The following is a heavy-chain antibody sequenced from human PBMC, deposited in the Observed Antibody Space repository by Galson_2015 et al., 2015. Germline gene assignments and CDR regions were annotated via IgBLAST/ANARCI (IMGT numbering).Heavy chain of an antibody. Sequence: LVKPTQTLTLTRPFSGFSLSTSGVGVGWIRQPPGKALEWLALIYWDDDKRYSPSLKSRLTITKDTSKNQVVLTMTNMDPVDTATYYCAHNTHTATLRFWGQGALVTVSS. CDR1: GFSLSTSGVG. CDR2: IYWDDDK. CDR3: AHNTHTATLRF. J-gene: IGHJ4*02. V-gene: IGHV2-5*02. D-gene: IGHD5-18*01.